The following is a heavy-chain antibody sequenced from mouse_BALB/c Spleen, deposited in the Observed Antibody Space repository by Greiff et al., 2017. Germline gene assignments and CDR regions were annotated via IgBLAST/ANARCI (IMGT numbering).Heavy chain of an antibody. V-gene: IGHV1-69*02. CDR2: IDPSDSYT. CDR1: GYTFTSYW. CDR3: ALMDY. Sequence: QVQLKQPGAELVKPGASVKLSCKASGYTFTSYWMHWVKQRPGQGLEWIGEIDPSDSYTNYNQKFKGKATLTVDKSSSTAYMQLSSLTSEDSAVYYCALMDYWGQGTSVTVSS. J-gene: IGHJ4*01.